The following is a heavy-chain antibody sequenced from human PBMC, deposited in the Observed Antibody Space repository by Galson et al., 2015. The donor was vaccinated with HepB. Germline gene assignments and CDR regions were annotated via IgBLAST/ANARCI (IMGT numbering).Heavy chain of an antibody. D-gene: IGHD6-19*01. CDR1: GGTFSSYA. J-gene: IGHJ4*02. CDR3: ARDVSVAGTIWMGY. V-gene: IGHV1-69*13. Sequence: SVKVSCKASGGTFSSYAISWVRQAPGQGLEWMGGIIPIFGTANYAQKFQGRVTITADESTSTAYMELSSLRSEDTAVYYCARDVSVAGTIWMGYWGQGTLVTVSS. CDR2: IIPIFGTA.